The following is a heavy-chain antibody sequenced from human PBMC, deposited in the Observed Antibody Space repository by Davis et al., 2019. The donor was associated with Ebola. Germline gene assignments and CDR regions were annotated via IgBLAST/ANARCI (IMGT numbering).Heavy chain of an antibody. CDR1: GGSFSGYY. V-gene: IGHV4-34*01. CDR3: ARGLKLRGLNVWFDP. CDR2: INHSGST. J-gene: IGHJ5*02. Sequence: PSETLSLTCAVYGGSFSGYYWSWIRQRPGKGLEWIGEINHSGSTNYNSSLKSRVTISVDTSKNQFSLKLSSVTAADTAVYYCARGLKLRGLNVWFDPWGQGTLVTVSS. D-gene: IGHD4-17*01.